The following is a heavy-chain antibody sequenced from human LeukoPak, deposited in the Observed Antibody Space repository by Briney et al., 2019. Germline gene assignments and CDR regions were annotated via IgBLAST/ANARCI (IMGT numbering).Heavy chain of an antibody. CDR3: ARDSWFQVPLGWFDY. V-gene: IGHV3-30-3*01. D-gene: IGHD3-10*01. J-gene: IGHJ4*02. CDR2: IPYDGSNK. CDR1: GFTFSSYS. Sequence: PGRSLRLSCAASGFTFSSYSMHWVRQAPGKGLEWVAVIPYDGSNKYYADSVKGRFTISRDNSKNTLYLQMNSLRADDTALYYCARDSWFQVPLGWFDYWGQGTLVTVSS.